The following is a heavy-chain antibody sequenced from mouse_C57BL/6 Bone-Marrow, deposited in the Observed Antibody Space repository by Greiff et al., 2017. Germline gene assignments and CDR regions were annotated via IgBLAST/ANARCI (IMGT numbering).Heavy chain of an antibody. J-gene: IGHJ3*01. Sequence: EVMLVESGEGLVKPGGSLKLSCAASGFTFSSYAMSWVRQTPEKRLEWVAYISSGGDYIYYADTVKGRFTISRDNARNTLYLQMSSLKSEDTAMYYCTREGGYGNLFAYWGQGTLVTVSA. CDR2: ISSGGDYI. CDR1: GFTFSSYA. D-gene: IGHD2-10*02. V-gene: IGHV5-9-1*02. CDR3: TREGGYGNLFAY.